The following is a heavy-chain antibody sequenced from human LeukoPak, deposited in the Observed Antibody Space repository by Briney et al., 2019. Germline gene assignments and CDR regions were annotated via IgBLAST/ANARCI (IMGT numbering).Heavy chain of an antibody. V-gene: IGHV3-7*01. CDR2: IKGDESAR. J-gene: IGHJ4*02. D-gene: IGHD3-10*01. CDR1: GFTFSSYW. CDR3: ARDVVGGLDY. Sequence: TGGPLRLSCAASGFTFSSYWMAWVRQAPGKGLEWVANIKGDESARHQADSVKGRFTISRDNTRNSLYLQMTNLRGDDTAVYYCARDVVGGLDYWGQGTLVTVSS.